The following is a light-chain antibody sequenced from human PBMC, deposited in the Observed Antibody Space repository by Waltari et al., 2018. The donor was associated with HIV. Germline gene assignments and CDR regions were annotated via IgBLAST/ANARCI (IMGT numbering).Light chain of an antibody. J-gene: IGLJ1*01. CDR3: CSYAGSSTYV. CDR1: SSDVGGSNN. CDR2: DVS. V-gene: IGLV2-11*01. Sequence: QSALTQPRSVSGSPGQSVTISCTGTSSDVGGSNNVSWYQPHPGKAPKLMIYDVSKRPSGVPDRFSGSKSGNTASLTISGLQAEDEADYYCCSYAGSSTYVFGTGTKVTVL.